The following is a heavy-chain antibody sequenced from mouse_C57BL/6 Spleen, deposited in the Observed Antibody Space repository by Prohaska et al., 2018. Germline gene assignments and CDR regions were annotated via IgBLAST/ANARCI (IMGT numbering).Heavy chain of an antibody. CDR2: IRLKSDNYAT. J-gene: IGHJ3*01. CDR1: GFTFSNYW. CDR3: TGGYDSFAY. Sequence: EVKLEESGGGLVQPGGSMKLSCVASGFTFSNYWMNWVRQSPEKGLEWVAQIRLKSDNYATHYAESVKGRFTISRDDSKSSVYLQMNNLRAEDTGIYYCTGGYDSFAYWCQVTLVTVSA. V-gene: IGHV6-3*01. D-gene: IGHD2-4*01.